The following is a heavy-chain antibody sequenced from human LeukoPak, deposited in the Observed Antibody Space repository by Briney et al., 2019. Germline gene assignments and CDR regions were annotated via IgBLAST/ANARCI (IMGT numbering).Heavy chain of an antibody. V-gene: IGHV1-69*05. CDR1: GGTFSSYA. D-gene: IGHD3-10*01. Sequence: GSSVKVSCKASGGTFSSYAISWVRQAPGQGLEWTGGIIPIFGAANYAQKFQGRVTITTDESTSTAYMELSSLRSEDTAVYYCARAMVRGVIPYSGFDPWGQGTLVTVSS. J-gene: IGHJ5*02. CDR3: ARAMVRGVIPYSGFDP. CDR2: IIPIFGAA.